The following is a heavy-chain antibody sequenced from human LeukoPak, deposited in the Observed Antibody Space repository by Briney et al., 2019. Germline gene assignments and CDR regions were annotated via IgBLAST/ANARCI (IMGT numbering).Heavy chain of an antibody. CDR1: GFTFSSYW. J-gene: IGHJ4*02. D-gene: IGHD2-8*01. Sequence: GGSLRLSCAASGFTFSSYWMSWVRQAPGKGLEWVANIKQDGSEKYYVDSVKGRFTISRDNAKNSLYLQMNSLRAEDTAVYYCARCFGRDGVCYDDYWGQGTLVTVSS. CDR3: ARCFGRDGVCYDDY. CDR2: IKQDGSEK. V-gene: IGHV3-7*01.